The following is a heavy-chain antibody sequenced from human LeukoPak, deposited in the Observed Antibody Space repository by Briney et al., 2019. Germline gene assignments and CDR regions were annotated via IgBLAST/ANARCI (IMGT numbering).Heavy chain of an antibody. Sequence: ASVKVSCKASGYTFTSYGISWVRQAPGQGLEWMGWISAYNGNTNYAQKLQGRVTMTTDTSTSTAYMELRSLRSDDTAVYYCARDDDCSSTSCYTPFDYWGQGTLVTVSS. CDR1: GYTFTSYG. CDR2: ISAYNGNT. D-gene: IGHD2-2*02. V-gene: IGHV1-18*01. CDR3: ARDDDCSSTSCYTPFDY. J-gene: IGHJ4*02.